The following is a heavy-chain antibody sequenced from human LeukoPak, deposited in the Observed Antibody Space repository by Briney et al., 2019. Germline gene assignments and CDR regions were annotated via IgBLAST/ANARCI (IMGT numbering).Heavy chain of an antibody. D-gene: IGHD6-13*01. Sequence: PSETLSLTCAVYGGSFSGYYWSWIRQPPGKGLEWIGEINHSGSTNYNPSLKSRVTISVDTSKNQFSLKLSSVTAADTAVYYCARVLGIAAAGQNYYYYGMDVWGQGTTVTVSS. CDR3: ARVLGIAAAGQNYYYYGMDV. V-gene: IGHV4-34*01. J-gene: IGHJ6*02. CDR2: INHSGST. CDR1: GGSFSGYY.